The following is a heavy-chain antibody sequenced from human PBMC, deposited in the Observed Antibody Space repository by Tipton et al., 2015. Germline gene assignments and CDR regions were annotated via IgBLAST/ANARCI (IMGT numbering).Heavy chain of an antibody. J-gene: IGHJ4*02. V-gene: IGHV4-61*01. D-gene: IGHD3-10*01. Sequence: TLSLTCTVSGVSVSSASYYWSWIRQPPGEALEWIAYVYYSGSTKYNPSLKSRLTITADMSKNQFSLRLTSVTAADTAVYFCARGPRFTMIRGHTMIRGHTTDGHQLYFGYWGQGTLVTVSS. CDR1: GVSVSSASYY. CDR2: VYYSGST. CDR3: ARGPRFTMIRGHTMIRGHTTDGHQLYFGY.